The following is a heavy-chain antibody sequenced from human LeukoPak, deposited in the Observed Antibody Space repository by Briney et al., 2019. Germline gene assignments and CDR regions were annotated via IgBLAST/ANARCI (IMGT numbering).Heavy chain of an antibody. V-gene: IGHV3-21*01. D-gene: IGHD2-8*02. CDR3: ARLRFVAASGVSPFDY. Sequence: GGSLRLSCAASGFTFSSYSMTWVRQAPGKGLEWVSSISSSSSYIYYADSVKGRFTISRDNAKNSLYLQMNSLRAEDTAVYYCARLRFVAASGVSPFDYWGQGTLVTVSS. CDR2: ISSSSSYI. CDR1: GFTFSSYS. J-gene: IGHJ4*02.